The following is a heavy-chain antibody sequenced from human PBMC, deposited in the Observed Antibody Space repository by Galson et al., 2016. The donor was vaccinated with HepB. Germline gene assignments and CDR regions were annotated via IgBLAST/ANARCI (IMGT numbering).Heavy chain of an antibody. D-gene: IGHD2-8*01. CDR2: ISRDGSDK. CDR1: GFTFSTYG. Sequence: SLRLSCAASGFTFSTYGMHWVRQAPGKGLELVAVISRDGSDKYYGDSVKGRFTVSRDNSKNTLYLQMNSLRAEDTAVYYCARSDIVILVYPYFWGQGTLVTFAS. V-gene: IGHV3-30*03. J-gene: IGHJ4*02. CDR3: ARSDIVILVYPYF.